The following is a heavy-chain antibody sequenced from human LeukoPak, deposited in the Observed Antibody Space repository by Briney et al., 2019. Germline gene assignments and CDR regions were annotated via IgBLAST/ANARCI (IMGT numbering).Heavy chain of an antibody. V-gene: IGHV1-69*06. J-gene: IGHJ4*02. CDR2: ISPIFGTA. CDR1: GGTFSGYA. Sequence: GASVKVSCKASGGTFSGYAISWVRRAPGQGLEWMARISPIFGTANYAQKFQGRVTITADKSTSTAYMELSSLRSEDTAVYYCARTYCGDDCNIRYFDYWGQGTLVTVSS. D-gene: IGHD2-21*02. CDR3: ARTYCGDDCNIRYFDY.